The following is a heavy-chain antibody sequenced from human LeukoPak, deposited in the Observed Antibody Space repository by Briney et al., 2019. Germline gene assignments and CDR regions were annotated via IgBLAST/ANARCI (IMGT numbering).Heavy chain of an antibody. CDR2: IYTSGST. CDR3: ARAPEYYNILTGPSNAFDI. V-gene: IGHV4-4*07. D-gene: IGHD3-9*01. Sequence: PSQTLSLTCTVSGGSISSYYWSWIRQPARKGLEWIGRIYTSGSTNYNPSLKSRVTMSVDTSKNQFSLKLSSVTAADTAVYYCARAPEYYNILTGPSNAFDIWGQGTMVTVSS. CDR1: GGSISSYY. J-gene: IGHJ3*02.